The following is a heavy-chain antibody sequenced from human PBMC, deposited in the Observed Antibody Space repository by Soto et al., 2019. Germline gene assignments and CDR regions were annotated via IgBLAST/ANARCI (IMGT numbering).Heavy chain of an antibody. J-gene: IGHJ5*02. V-gene: IGHV4-31*03. Sequence: SETLSLTCTVSGGSIRSGGSYWSWIRQHPGKGLEWIGYIYYTGSTFYNPSLKSRISISVDTSKNQFSLNLSSLTAADSAVYYCARAVFTTNWFERWGQGTLVTVSS. CDR3: ARAVFTTNWFER. CDR1: GGSIRSGGSY. CDR2: IYYTGST. D-gene: IGHD3-22*01.